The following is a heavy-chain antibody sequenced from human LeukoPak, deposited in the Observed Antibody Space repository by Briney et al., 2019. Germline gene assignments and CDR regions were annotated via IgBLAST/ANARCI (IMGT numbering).Heavy chain of an antibody. CDR3: ARGPRYLYMDA. J-gene: IGHJ6*03. Sequence: ASVKVSCKASGYTFTSYDINWVRQATGQGLEWMGWMNPNSGNTGYAQKFQGRVTITRNTSISTAYIELSSLRSEDTAVYYCARGPRYLYMDAWGKGTTVTVSS. V-gene: IGHV1-8*03. D-gene: IGHD1-1*01. CDR1: GYTFTSYD. CDR2: MNPNSGNT.